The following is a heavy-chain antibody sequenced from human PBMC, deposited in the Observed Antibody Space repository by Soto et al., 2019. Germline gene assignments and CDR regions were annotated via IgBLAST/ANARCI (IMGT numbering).Heavy chain of an antibody. CDR3: AKSGGRDRVPNLPYYYYYMDV. Sequence: SGFTFSSYAMSWVRQAPGKGLEWVSAISGSGGSTYYADSVKGRFTISRDNSKNTLYLQMNSLRAEDTAVYYCAKSGGRDRVPNLPYYYYYMDVWGKGTTVTVSS. J-gene: IGHJ6*03. D-gene: IGHD3-10*01. V-gene: IGHV3-23*01. CDR1: GFTFSSYA. CDR2: ISGSGGST.